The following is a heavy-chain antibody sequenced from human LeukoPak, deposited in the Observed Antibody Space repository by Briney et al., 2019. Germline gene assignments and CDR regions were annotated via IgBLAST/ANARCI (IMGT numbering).Heavy chain of an antibody. CDR1: GFTFDSYA. J-gene: IGHJ4*02. CDR2: IGGSGTNT. V-gene: IGHV3-23*01. Sequence: GGSLRLSCAASGFTFDSYAVSWVRQAPGKGLEWVSAIGGSGTNTYYADSVKGRFTISRDNSKNTVHLQMNSLRAEDTAVYYCAVIGSYGYWGQGTLVTVSS. CDR3: AVIGSYGY. D-gene: IGHD2-8*01.